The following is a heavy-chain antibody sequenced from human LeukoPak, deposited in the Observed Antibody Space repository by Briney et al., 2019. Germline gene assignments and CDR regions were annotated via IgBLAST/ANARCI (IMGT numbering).Heavy chain of an antibody. J-gene: IGHJ4*02. CDR2: IYYSGGT. Sequence: SETLSLTCTVSGGSISSSSYYWGWIRQPPGKGLEWIGSIYYSGGTYYNPSLKSRVTISVDTSKNQFSLKLSSVTAADTAVYYCAGFSYSSSLYYFDYWGQGTLVTVSS. V-gene: IGHV4-39*01. D-gene: IGHD6-6*01. CDR1: GGSISSSSYY. CDR3: AGFSYSSSLYYFDY.